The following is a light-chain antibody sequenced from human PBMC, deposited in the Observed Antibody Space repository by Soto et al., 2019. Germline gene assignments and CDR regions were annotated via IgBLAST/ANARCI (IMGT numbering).Light chain of an antibody. CDR1: QRFHTS. CDR2: IAP. V-gene: IGKV3-11*01. CDR3: QNRYVWPPKLA. Sequence: EIMMTQSPATLSLSPGVSATLSCSASQRFHTSVAWSHRKPVQAPRLLMYIAPNRATGLPAGFSGCGSGPDFTLTNSSPDPEDGAGCSCQNRYVWPPKLAFGAGIKVDIX. J-gene: IGKJ4*02.